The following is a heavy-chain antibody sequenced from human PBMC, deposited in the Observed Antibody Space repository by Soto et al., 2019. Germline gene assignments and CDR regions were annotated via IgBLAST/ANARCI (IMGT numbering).Heavy chain of an antibody. CDR3: VRLDWASFDY. D-gene: IGHD3-9*01. CDR2: MNQDGSEK. CDR1: GFTFSSYW. Sequence: PGGSLRLSCAASGFTFSSYWMSWVRQAPGKGLEWVAHMNQDGSEKYYVDSVRGRFTISRDNAKNSLYLQMNSLRAEDTAVYYCVRLDWASFDYWGQGTLVTVSS. J-gene: IGHJ4*02. V-gene: IGHV3-7*04.